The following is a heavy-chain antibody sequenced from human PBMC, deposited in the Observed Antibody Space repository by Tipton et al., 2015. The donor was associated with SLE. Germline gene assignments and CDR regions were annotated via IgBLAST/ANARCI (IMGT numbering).Heavy chain of an antibody. J-gene: IGHJ3*02. V-gene: IGHV4-31*03. Sequence: TLSLTCTVSGGSISSGDYDWSWIRQHPGKGLEWIGYMYYSGSTYYNPSLKSRVSISGDTSKNQFSLKLSSVTAADTAVYYCARALEQFGGAFDIWGQGTKVTVSS. CDR3: ARALEQFGGAFDI. CDR2: MYYSGST. CDR1: GGSISSGDYD. D-gene: IGHD3-10*01.